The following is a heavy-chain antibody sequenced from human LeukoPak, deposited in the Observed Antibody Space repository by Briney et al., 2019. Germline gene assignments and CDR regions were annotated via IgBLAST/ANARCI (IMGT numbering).Heavy chain of an antibody. D-gene: IGHD6-13*01. CDR3: AAGTAADF. CDR1: GIPFSDYY. CDR2: ISSSSSYT. Sequence: GSLRLSCVVSGIPFSDYYMNWIRQAPGKGLEWISYISSSSSYTDYADSVKGRFTISRDNAKSALYLQMNSLRLEDTAVYYCAAGTAADFWGQGTLVTVSS. V-gene: IGHV3-11*03. J-gene: IGHJ4*02.